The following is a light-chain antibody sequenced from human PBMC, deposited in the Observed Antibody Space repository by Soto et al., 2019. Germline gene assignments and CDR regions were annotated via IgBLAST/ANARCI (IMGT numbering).Light chain of an antibody. CDR3: QQYNGYSTWT. J-gene: IGKJ1*01. Sequence: DIQMTRSHSTLSASIGDRVTITGRASKSISRWLAWYQQKPGKAHKVLIWDASSLQRGVPSRFSGSGSGTEFTLTISNLQPDDFATYYGQQYNGYSTWTVGPGTK. CDR1: KSISRW. V-gene: IGKV1-5*01. CDR2: DAS.